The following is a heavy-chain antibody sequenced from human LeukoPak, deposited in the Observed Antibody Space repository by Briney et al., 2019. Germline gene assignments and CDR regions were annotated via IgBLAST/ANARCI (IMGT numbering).Heavy chain of an antibody. V-gene: IGHV4-4*07. CDR3: AREGQWLTQTDY. J-gene: IGHJ4*02. CDR2: IYTSGST. D-gene: IGHD6-19*01. Sequence: PSETLSLTCTVSVGSIRSYYWSWLRQPAGKGLEWIGRIYTSGSTNYNPSLKSRVTMSVDTSKNQFSLKLSSVTAADTAVYYCAREGQWLTQTDYWGQGTLVTVSS. CDR1: VGSIRSYY.